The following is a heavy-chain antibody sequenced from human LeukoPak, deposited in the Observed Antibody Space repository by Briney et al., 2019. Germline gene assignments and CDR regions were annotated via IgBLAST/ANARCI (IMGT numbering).Heavy chain of an antibody. V-gene: IGHV4-61*08. D-gene: IGHD3-22*01. J-gene: IGHJ4*02. CDR2: MQYGGST. CDR1: GGSISSGGYY. Sequence: SETLSLTCTVSGGSISSGGYYWSWIRQPPGKGLEWIGYMQYGGSTNYNPSLKSRVSISLDTTENQFSLKLSSVTAADTAVYFCARRFVNSAGYYYDDFWGQGTLVTVSS. CDR3: ARRFVNSAGYYYDDF.